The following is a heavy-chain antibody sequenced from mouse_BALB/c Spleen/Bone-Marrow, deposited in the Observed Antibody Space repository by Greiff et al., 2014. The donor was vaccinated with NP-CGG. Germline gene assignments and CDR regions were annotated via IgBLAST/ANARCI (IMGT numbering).Heavy chain of an antibody. D-gene: IGHD1-1*01. J-gene: IGHJ2*01. CDR2: IRNKPNGYTT. CDR1: GFTFTDYY. CDR3: TRDMGLLRFDY. V-gene: IGHV7-3*02. Sequence: EVMLVESGGGLVQPGGSLRLSCATSGFTFTDYYMSWVHQPPGKALEWLGFIRNKPNGYTTEYSASVKGRFTISRDNSQSILYLQMNTLRVEDRATYYCTRDMGLLRFDYWGQGTTLTVSS.